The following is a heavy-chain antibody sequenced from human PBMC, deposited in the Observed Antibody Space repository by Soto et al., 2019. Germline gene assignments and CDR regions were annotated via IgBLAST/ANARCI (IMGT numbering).Heavy chain of an antibody. CDR3: ARAGGVIDY. Sequence: PGGSLRLSCAASGFTFSSYSMNWVRQAAGKGLEWVSSISSSSSYIYYADSVKGRSTISRDNAKNSLYLQMNSLRAEDTAVYYCARAGGVIDYWGQGTLVTVSS. J-gene: IGHJ4*02. V-gene: IGHV3-21*01. CDR2: ISSSSSYI. CDR1: GFTFSSYS. D-gene: IGHD2-8*01.